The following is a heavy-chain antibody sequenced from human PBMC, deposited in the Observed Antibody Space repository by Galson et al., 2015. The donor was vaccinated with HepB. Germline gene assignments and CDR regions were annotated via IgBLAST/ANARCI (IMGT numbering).Heavy chain of an antibody. Sequence: SVKVSCKASGYTFSSYDINWVRQATGQGLEWMGWMNPNSGNTGYAHKFQGRVTMTRNTPISTAYMELSSLRSEDTAVYYCARGLKPYYDILTDYSPGPFVDYWGQGTLVTVSS. CDR2: MNPNSGNT. D-gene: IGHD3-9*01. CDR3: ARGLKPYYDILTDYSPGPFVDY. V-gene: IGHV1-8*01. J-gene: IGHJ4*02. CDR1: GYTFSSYD.